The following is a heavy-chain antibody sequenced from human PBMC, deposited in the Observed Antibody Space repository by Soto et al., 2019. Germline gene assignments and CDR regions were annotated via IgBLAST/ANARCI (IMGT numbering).Heavy chain of an antibody. CDR2: IYYSGST. D-gene: IGHD3-22*01. J-gene: IGHJ4*02. CDR1: GGSISSYY. V-gene: IGHV4-59*08. CDR3: ATQVMDYYDSSGPFDY. Sequence: SETLSLTCTVSGGSISSYYWSWIRQPPGKGLEWIGYIYYSGSTNYNPSLKSRVTISVDTSKNQFSLKLSSVTAADTAVYYCATQVMDYYDSSGPFDYWGQGTLVTVSS.